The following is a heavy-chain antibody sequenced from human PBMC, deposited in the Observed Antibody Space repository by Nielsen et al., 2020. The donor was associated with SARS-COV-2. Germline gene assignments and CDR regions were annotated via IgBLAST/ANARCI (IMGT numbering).Heavy chain of an antibody. V-gene: IGHV3-23*01. CDR2: ISGSGGRT. Sequence: GESLKISCAASGFTFSSYAMSWVRQAPGKGLEWVSAISGSGGRTYYADSVKGRFTISRDNSKNTLYLQMNSLRAEDTAVYYCAKDDGGYSYYGMDVWGQGTTVTVSS. D-gene: IGHD6-13*01. CDR1: GFTFSSYA. CDR3: AKDDGGYSYYGMDV. J-gene: IGHJ6*02.